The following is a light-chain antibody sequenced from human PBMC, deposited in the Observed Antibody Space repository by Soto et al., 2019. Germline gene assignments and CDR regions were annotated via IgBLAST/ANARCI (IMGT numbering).Light chain of an antibody. V-gene: IGLV2-14*01. CDR2: DVT. Sequence: QSVLTQPASVSGSPGQSITTSCTGTSRDVGAYNYVSWYQQHPGKAPKLMVYDVTNRPSGVSDRFSGSKSGNTASLTISGLQAEDEADYFCSSHSNITPYGFGTGTKVTVL. CDR3: SSHSNITPYG. CDR1: SRDVGAYNY. J-gene: IGLJ1*01.